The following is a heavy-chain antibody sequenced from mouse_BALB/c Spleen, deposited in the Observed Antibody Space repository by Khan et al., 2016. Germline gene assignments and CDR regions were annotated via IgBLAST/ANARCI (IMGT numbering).Heavy chain of an antibody. Sequence: QVQLKESGPGLVAPSQSLSITCTVSGFSLTNSGVHWVRQPPRKGLDWLGVIRAGGSTDYNSALMSRLSITRDTTQNQGFLKMNSLQTDDTAMYSCARDAQDFDAWFASWGQGTLVTVFA. CDR3: ARDAQDFDAWFAS. CDR2: IRAGGST. J-gene: IGHJ3*01. CDR1: GFSLTNSG. V-gene: IGHV2-9*02.